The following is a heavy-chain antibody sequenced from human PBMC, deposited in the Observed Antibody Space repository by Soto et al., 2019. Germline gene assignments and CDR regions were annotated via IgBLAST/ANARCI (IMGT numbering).Heavy chain of an antibody. CDR1: GYTFTGYY. D-gene: IGHD6-13*01. CDR2: INPNSGGT. Sequence: ASVKVSCKASGYTFTGYYMHWVRQAPGQGLEWMGWINPNSGGTNYAQKFQGWVTMTRDTSISTAYMELSRLRSDDTAVYYCARVGYSRSWYVAFDIWGQGTMDTVSS. CDR3: ARVGYSRSWYVAFDI. V-gene: IGHV1-2*04. J-gene: IGHJ3*02.